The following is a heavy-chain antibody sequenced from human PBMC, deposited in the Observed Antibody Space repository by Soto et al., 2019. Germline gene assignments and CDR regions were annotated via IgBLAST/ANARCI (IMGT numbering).Heavy chain of an antibody. CDR2: ISYDGSNK. V-gene: IGHV3-30*18. Sequence: QVQLVESGGGVVQPGRSLRLSCAASGFTFSSYGMHWVRQAPGKGLEWVAVISYDGSNKYYADSVKGRFTISRDTSKNWLYLQMNSLRAEDTAVYYCAKGRGAYGMDVWGQGTTVTVSS. J-gene: IGHJ6*02. CDR3: AKGRGAYGMDV. D-gene: IGHD3-10*01. CDR1: GFTFSSYG.